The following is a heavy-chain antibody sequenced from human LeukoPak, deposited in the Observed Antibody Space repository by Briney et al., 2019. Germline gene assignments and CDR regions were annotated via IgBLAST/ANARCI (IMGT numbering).Heavy chain of an antibody. D-gene: IGHD5-24*01. CDR3: ARVRDGYNYEYYFDY. CDR1: GFTFSSYA. J-gene: IGHJ4*02. CDR2: ISYDGSNK. V-gene: IGHV3-30-3*01. Sequence: PGRSLRLSCAASGFTFSSYAMHWVRQAPGKGLECVAVISYDGSNKYYADSVKGRFTISRDNSKNTLYLQMNSLRAEDTAVYYCARVRDGYNYEYYFDYWGQGTLVTVSS.